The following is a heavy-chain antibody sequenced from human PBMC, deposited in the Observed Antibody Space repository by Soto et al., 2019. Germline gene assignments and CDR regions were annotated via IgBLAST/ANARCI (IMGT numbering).Heavy chain of an antibody. D-gene: IGHD3-3*01. Sequence: SETLSLTCAVYGGSFSGYYWSWIRQPPGKGLEWIGEINHSGSTNYNPSLKSRVTISVDTSKNQFSLKLSSVTAADTAVYYCARGLFHLPYYDFWSGYYSPSYKWFDPWGQGPLVTVSS. CDR2: INHSGST. V-gene: IGHV4-34*01. CDR1: GGSFSGYY. CDR3: ARGLFHLPYYDFWSGYYSPSYKWFDP. J-gene: IGHJ5*02.